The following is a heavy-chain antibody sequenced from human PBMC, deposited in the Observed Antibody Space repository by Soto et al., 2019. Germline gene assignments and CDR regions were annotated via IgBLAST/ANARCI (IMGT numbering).Heavy chain of an antibody. V-gene: IGHV1-18*01. CDR2: ISPYNGNT. J-gene: IGHJ6*02. CDR1: GHTFITYG. D-gene: IGHD1-1*01. Sequence: QVQLVQSGAEVMKPEASVKVSCKASGHTFITYGISSVRQAPGQGLEWTGWISPYNGNTKYAQKLHGRVTMTTDTSTSTAYMELRSLGSDDTAVYYCARPRYNWNDFYFYGMDVWGQGTTVTVSS. CDR3: ARPRYNWNDFYFYGMDV.